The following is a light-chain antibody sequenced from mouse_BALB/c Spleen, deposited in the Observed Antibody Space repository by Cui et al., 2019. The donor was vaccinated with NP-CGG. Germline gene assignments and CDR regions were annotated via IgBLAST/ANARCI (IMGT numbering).Light chain of an antibody. J-gene: IGLJ1*01. CDR3: ALLYSNHWV. V-gene: IGLV1*01. Sequence: QAVVTQESALTTSPGETVTLTCRSSTGAVTTSNYANWVQEKPDHLFTGLIGGTNNRAPGVPARFSGSLIGDKAALTITGAQTEDEAIYFCALLYSNHWVFGGGTKLTVL. CDR2: GTN. CDR1: TGAVTTSNY.